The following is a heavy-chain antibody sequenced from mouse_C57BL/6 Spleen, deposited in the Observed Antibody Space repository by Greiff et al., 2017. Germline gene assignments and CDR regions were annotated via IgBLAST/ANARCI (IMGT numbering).Heavy chain of an antibody. V-gene: IGHV10-1*01. D-gene: IGHD1-1*01. CDR1: GFRFYTYA. Sequence: EVMLVVSGGGLVQPKGSLTLPCASSGFRFYTYAMNWVRPAPGKGLEWVARIRSKSNNYATYYADSVKDRFPISRDDSESMLYLQMNNLKTEDTAMYYCVRHGITTVGYAMDYWGQGTSVTVAS. J-gene: IGHJ4*01. CDR2: IRSKSNNYAT. CDR3: VRHGITTVGYAMDY.